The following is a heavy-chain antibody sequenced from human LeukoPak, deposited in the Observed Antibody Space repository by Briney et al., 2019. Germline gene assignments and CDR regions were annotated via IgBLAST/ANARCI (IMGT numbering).Heavy chain of an antibody. J-gene: IGHJ6*02. D-gene: IGHD5-18*01. CDR3: AKNVDTLMVALYYGLDV. CDR2: ISGSGSST. CDR1: GFTFNTNA. V-gene: IGHV3-23*01. Sequence: GGSLRVSCAASGFTFNTNAMTWVRQAPGKGLEWVSAISGSGSSTFYADSLKGRFTISRDNSKNTLYLQMDSLRAEDTAIYYCAKNVDTLMVALYYGLDVWGQGTTATVSS.